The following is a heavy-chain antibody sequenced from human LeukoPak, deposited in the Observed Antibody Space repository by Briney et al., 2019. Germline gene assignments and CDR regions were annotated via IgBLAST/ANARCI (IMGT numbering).Heavy chain of an antibody. CDR2: IKQNESEK. Sequence: GGSLRLSCAASGFTFSSYWMSWVRHAPGKGLEWVANIKQNESEKYYVDSVKGRLTISRANAKNSLYLQMNRLRVEYTAVYYCARELRPEPYSASWYNYWGQGTLVTVSS. D-gene: IGHD6-13*01. CDR3: ARELRPEPYSASWYNY. J-gene: IGHJ4*02. CDR1: GFTFSSYW. V-gene: IGHV3-7*01.